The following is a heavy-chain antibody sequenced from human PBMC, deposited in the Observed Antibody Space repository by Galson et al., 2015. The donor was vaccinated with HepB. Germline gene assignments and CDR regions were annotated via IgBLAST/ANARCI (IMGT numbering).Heavy chain of an antibody. D-gene: IGHD5-24*01. CDR1: GFTFSSYS. J-gene: IGHJ4*02. CDR3: ARARRGGYNYPGDY. Sequence: SLRLSCAASGFTFSSYSMNWVRQAPGKGLEWVSSISSSSSYIYYADSVKGRFTISRDNAKNSLYLQMNSLRAEDTAVYYCARARRGGYNYPGDYWGQGTLVTVSS. CDR2: ISSSSSYI. V-gene: IGHV3-21*01.